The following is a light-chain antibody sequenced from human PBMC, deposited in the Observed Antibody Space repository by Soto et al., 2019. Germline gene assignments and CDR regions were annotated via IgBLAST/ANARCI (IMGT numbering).Light chain of an antibody. CDR3: SSYTSSSTYV. Sequence: QSVLTQPASVSGSPGQWITTSCAGTSSDVGGYNYVSWYQQHPGKAPKLMIYDVSNRPSGVSNRFSGSKSVNTASLTISGLQAGDEADYYCSSYTSSSTYVFGTGTKVTVL. CDR1: SSDVGGYNY. V-gene: IGLV2-14*01. J-gene: IGLJ1*01. CDR2: DVS.